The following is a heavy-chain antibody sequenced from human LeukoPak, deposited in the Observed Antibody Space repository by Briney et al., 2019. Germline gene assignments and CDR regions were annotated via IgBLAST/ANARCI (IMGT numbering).Heavy chain of an antibody. CDR2: IKHFGSET. CDR1: GFTFSTYW. Sequence: GGSLRLSCAASGFTFSTYWMSWVRQAPGKGLEWVANIKHFGSETYYVDSVKGRSTISRDNAKNSLFLQMNSLRAEDTAVYYCARGGTIAPDYWGQGTLVTVSS. V-gene: IGHV3-7*05. D-gene: IGHD2-8*01. J-gene: IGHJ4*02. CDR3: ARGGTIAPDY.